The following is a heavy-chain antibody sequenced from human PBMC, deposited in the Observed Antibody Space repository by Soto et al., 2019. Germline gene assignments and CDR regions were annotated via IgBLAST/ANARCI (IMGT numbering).Heavy chain of an antibody. CDR3: ARSVFP. Sequence: QVQLQESGPGLVKPSQTLSLTCTVSGGSISSGGYYWSWIRQHPGKGLEWIGYIYYSGSTYYNPSRKGRVTISVDTPKNQFSLRLSAVTAADTALYYCARSVFPWGQGTLVTVSP. J-gene: IGHJ5*02. V-gene: IGHV4-31*03. CDR1: GGSISSGGYY. CDR2: IYYSGST.